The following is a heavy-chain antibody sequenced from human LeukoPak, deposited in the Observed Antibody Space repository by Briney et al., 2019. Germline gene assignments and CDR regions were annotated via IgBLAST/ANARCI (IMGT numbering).Heavy chain of an antibody. D-gene: IGHD3-22*01. Sequence: SETLSLTCTVSGGSISSYYWGWIRQPPGKGLEWIGSIYYSGSTYYNPSLKSRVTISVDTSKNQFSLKLSSVTAADTAVYYCARHSRGPYYYDSSGYRGHFQHWGQGTLVTVSS. J-gene: IGHJ1*01. CDR1: GGSISSYY. CDR3: ARHSRGPYYYDSSGYRGHFQH. V-gene: IGHV4-39*01. CDR2: IYYSGST.